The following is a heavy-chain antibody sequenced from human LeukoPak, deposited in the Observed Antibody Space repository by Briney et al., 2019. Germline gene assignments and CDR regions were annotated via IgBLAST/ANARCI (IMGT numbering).Heavy chain of an antibody. CDR1: GYTFTSYY. Sequence: ASVKVSCKASGYTFTSYYIHWVRQAPGQGLEWMGIINPSGGSTIYAQKFQGRVTMTRNMSTSTVYMELSSLRSEDTAVYHCARDGSSSGWFDPWGQGTLVTVSS. J-gene: IGHJ5*02. D-gene: IGHD6-6*01. CDR3: ARDGSSSGWFDP. V-gene: IGHV1-46*01. CDR2: INPSGGST.